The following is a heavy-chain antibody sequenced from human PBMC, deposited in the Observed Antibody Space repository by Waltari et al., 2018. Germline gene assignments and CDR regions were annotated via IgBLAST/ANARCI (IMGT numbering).Heavy chain of an antibody. CDR3: ARSLNLNWFDP. V-gene: IGHV4-31*01. Sequence: QVQLQESGPGLVKPSQTLSLTCTVSGGSISSGGYSWRWIRQHPGKGLEWIGYIYYSGSTYYNPSLKSLVTISVDTSKNQFSLKLSSVTAADTAVYYCARSLNLNWFDPWGQGTLVTVSS. CDR1: GGSISSGGYS. CDR2: IYYSGST. J-gene: IGHJ5*02.